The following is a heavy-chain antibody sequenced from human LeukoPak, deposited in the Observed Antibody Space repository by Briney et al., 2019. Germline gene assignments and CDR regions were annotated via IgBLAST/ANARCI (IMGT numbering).Heavy chain of an antibody. CDR1: GFIFSRYW. CDR3: ARAQFDS. V-gene: IGHV3-7*04. Sequence: GGSQRLSCGACGFIFSRYWMKWVRRAPGRGLEGLANIKQEGSEKYCVHSVKGRFTISRENAKNSLYLQMNSRRAEDTAVYDCARAQFDSWGQGTLVTVSS. J-gene: IGHJ4*02. CDR2: IKQEGSEK.